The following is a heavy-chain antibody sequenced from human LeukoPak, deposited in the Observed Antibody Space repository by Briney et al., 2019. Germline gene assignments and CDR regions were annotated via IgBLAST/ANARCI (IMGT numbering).Heavy chain of an antibody. CDR2: IYTSGST. D-gene: IGHD6-13*01. V-gene: IGHV4-4*07. CDR1: GGSISGYY. CDR3: ARAPAGGVGGGNNWFDP. Sequence: SETLSLTCTVSGGSISGYYWSWIRQPAGKGLEWIGRIYTSGSTNYNPSLKSRVTMSVDTSKNQFSLKLSSVTAADTAVYYCARAPAGGVGGGNNWFDPWGQGTLVTVSS. J-gene: IGHJ5*02.